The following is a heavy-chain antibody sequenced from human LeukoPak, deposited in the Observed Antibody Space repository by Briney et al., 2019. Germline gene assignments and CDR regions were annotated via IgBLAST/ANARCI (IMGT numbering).Heavy chain of an antibody. V-gene: IGHV1-8*03. CDR3: ARAPNYDFWSGYYMLFPDGWFDP. Sequence: ASVKVSCKASGYTFTSYDINWERQATGQGLEWMGWMNPNSGNTGYAQKFQGRVTITKNTSISTAYMELSSQRSEDTAIYYCARAPNYDFWSGYYMLFPDGWFDPWGQGTLVTVSS. CDR2: MNPNSGNT. D-gene: IGHD3-3*01. CDR1: GYTFTSYD. J-gene: IGHJ5*02.